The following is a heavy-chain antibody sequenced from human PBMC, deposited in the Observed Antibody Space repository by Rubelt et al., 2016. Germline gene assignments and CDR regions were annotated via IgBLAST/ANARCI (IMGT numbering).Heavy chain of an antibody. J-gene: IGHJ4*02. Sequence: EVQLLESGGGLVQPGGSLRLSCAASGFTFDDYAMHWVRQAQGKGLEWVSGISWNSGGLGYADSVKGRFTISRDNAKNSLYLQRNSLRAEDTAVYYCARDLYDSSGYSFDYWGQGTLVTVSS. D-gene: IGHD3-22*01. CDR1: GFTFDDYA. CDR2: ISWNSGGL. V-gene: IGHV3-9*01. CDR3: ARDLYDSSGYSFDY.